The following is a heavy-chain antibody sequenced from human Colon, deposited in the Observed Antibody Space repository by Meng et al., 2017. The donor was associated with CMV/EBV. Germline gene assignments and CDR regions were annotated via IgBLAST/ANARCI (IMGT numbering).Heavy chain of an antibody. V-gene: IGHV1-3*01. Sequence: CKASGDTFTSHAIHWGRQAPGQRLEWMGWVDCGNGNTKYSQKFQDRVIITRDTSATTVYMELSSLKSEDTAVYYCAREPPLGGYFDYWGQGTLVTVSS. J-gene: IGHJ4*02. CDR2: VDCGNGNT. CDR3: AREPPLGGYFDY. CDR1: GDTFTSHA. D-gene: IGHD2-15*01.